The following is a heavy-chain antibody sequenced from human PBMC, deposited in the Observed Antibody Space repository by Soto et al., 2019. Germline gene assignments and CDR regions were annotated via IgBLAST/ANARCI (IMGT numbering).Heavy chain of an antibody. CDR3: AYFTALNYYYGMDV. CDR1: GFTFTNYA. V-gene: IGHV3-23*01. D-gene: IGHD1-26*01. Sequence: EVQLLESGGGLVQPGGSLRLSCAASGFTFTNYAMSWVRQAPGKGLEWVSAISGSGSSTYYADSVKDLFIISRDNSENTLFLQRNSLRAEDTAVYYCAYFTALNYYYGMDVWGQGTTVTVSS. CDR2: ISGSGSST. J-gene: IGHJ6*02.